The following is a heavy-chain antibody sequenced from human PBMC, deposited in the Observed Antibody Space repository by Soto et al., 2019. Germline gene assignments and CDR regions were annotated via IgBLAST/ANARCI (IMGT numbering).Heavy chain of an antibody. Sequence: QVQLQESGPRLVKPSETLSLTCTVSDDFISSYYWNWIRQPAGKGLEWIGSVSTSGATNYNPSLESRVTRSVDTSKKQFSLKLTSVTAADTAVYFCARADYEILTGSYAMDVWGQGTTVTVSS. J-gene: IGHJ6*02. CDR1: DDFISSYY. V-gene: IGHV4-4*07. CDR2: VSTSGAT. CDR3: ARADYEILTGSYAMDV. D-gene: IGHD3-9*01.